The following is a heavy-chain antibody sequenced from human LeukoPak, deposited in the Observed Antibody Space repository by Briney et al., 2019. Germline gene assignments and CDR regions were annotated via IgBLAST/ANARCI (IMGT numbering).Heavy chain of an antibody. CDR2: IYGGGST. J-gene: IGHJ4*02. Sequence: GGSLRLSCAASGFTVSSTYMTWVRQAPGKGLEWVSVIYGGGSTFYADSVKGRFTISRDNSKNTLYLQMNSLRAEDTAVYYCARDLLSLSVWGQGTLVTVSS. V-gene: IGHV3-53*01. CDR1: GFTVSSTY. CDR3: ARDLLSLSV. D-gene: IGHD3-16*02.